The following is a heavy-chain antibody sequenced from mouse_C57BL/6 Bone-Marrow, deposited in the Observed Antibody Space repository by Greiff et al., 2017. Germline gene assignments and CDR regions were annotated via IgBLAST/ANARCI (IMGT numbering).Heavy chain of an antibody. CDR2: IYPSDSET. Sequence: QVQLQQPGAELVRPGSSVKLSCKASGYTFTSYWMDWVKQRPGQGLEWIGNIYPSDSETHYNQKFKDKATLTVDKSSSTAYMQLSSLTSEDSAVYYCARGGPNTVVETYWGQGTTLTVSS. D-gene: IGHD1-1*01. CDR3: ARGGPNTVVETY. J-gene: IGHJ2*01. CDR1: GYTFTSYW. V-gene: IGHV1-61*01.